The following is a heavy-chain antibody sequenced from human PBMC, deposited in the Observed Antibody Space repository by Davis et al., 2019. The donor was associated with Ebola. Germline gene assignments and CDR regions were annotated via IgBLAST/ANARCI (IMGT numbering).Heavy chain of an antibody. CDR2: LGLSADT. V-gene: IGHV3-23*01. J-gene: IGHJ4*02. CDR3: ARGLWEEFDQ. D-gene: IGHD1-26*01. Sequence: GALKISCAASGSIFRNYVMSWVRRAPGKGLEWVSTLGLSADTYYADSVKGRFTISRDNSKNTLLLQMYSLRVEDTAVYYCARGLWEEFDQWGQGTPVTVSS. CDR1: GSIFRNYV.